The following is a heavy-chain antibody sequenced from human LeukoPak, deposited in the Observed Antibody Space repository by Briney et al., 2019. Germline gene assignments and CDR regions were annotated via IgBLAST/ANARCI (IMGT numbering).Heavy chain of an antibody. V-gene: IGHV3-20*04. CDR3: AKVGLESSAYYYYYMDV. J-gene: IGHJ6*03. CDR1: GFSFDDYG. CDR2: INWNGGST. Sequence: GGSLRLSCAASGFSFDDYGMSWVRQAPGKGLEWVSGINWNGGSTGYADSVKGRFTISRDNAKNSLYLQMNSLRAEDTAVYYCAKVGLESSAYYYYYMDVWGKGTTVTISS. D-gene: IGHD6-19*01.